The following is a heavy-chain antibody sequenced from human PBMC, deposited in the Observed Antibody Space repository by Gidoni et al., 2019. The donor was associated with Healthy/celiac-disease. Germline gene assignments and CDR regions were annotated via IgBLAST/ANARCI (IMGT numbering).Heavy chain of an antibody. Sequence: EVQLLESGGGLVQHGGSLRLSCAASGFTFSSYAMSWVRQAPGRGLEWVSAISCSGGSTYYADSVKGRFTISRDNSKNTLYLQMNSLRAEDTAVYYCAKDWYDSSGYYYGDDAFDIWGQGTMVTVSS. CDR2: ISCSGGST. CDR3: AKDWYDSSGYYYGDDAFDI. V-gene: IGHV3-23*01. CDR1: GFTFSSYA. J-gene: IGHJ3*02. D-gene: IGHD3-22*01.